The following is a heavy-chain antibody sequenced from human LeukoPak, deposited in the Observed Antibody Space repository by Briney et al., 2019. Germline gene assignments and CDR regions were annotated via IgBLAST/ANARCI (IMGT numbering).Heavy chain of an antibody. V-gene: IGHV3-21*01. Sequence: GGSLRLSCAASGFTFSSYSMNWVRQAPGKGLEWVSSISSSSSYIYYADSVKGRFTISRDNAKNSLHLQMNSLRGEDTAVYYCVRDVAINDYYYYMDVWGKGTTVTVSS. D-gene: IGHD2-21*01. CDR2: ISSSSSYI. J-gene: IGHJ6*03. CDR3: VRDVAINDYYYYMDV. CDR1: GFTFSSYS.